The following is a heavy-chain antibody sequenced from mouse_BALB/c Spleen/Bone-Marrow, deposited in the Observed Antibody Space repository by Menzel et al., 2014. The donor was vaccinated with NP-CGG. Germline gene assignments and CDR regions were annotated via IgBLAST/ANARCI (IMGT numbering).Heavy chain of an antibody. V-gene: IGHV1-87*01. Sequence: SGAELARPGASVKLSCKASGYTFTSYWMQWVKQRPGQGLEWIGAIYPGDGDTRYTQKFKGKATLTADKSSSTAYMQLGSLASEDSAVYYCARRRREYYFDYWGQGTTLTVSS. D-gene: IGHD2-12*01. CDR2: IYPGDGDT. J-gene: IGHJ2*01. CDR1: GYTFTSYW. CDR3: ARRRREYYFDY.